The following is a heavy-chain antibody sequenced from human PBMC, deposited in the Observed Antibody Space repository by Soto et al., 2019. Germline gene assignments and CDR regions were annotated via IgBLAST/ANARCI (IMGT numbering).Heavy chain of an antibody. CDR3: ARECVAPYYYYYGMDV. J-gene: IGHJ6*02. CDR2: ISSYNGDT. Sequence: QVQLVQSGAEVKKPGASVKVSCKASGYTFTRSGISWVRQAPGQGPEWMGWISSYNGDTNHAQTFQGRVTMTTDTTTSTASMELGSLRSDDTAVYYCARECVAPYYYYYGMDVWGQGTPVTVSS. V-gene: IGHV1-18*01. D-gene: IGHD5-12*01. CDR1: GYTFTRSG.